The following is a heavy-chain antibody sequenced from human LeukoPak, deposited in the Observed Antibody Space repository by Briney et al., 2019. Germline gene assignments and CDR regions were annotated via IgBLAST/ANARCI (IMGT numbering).Heavy chain of an antibody. Sequence: SETLSLTCSVSGGSVSSGISYWSWIRQPPGEGLEWIAYISDSGGSDYNPSLRGRVTISVDTSKNQFSLKLSSVTAADTAVYYCARDYLLYGMDVWGQGTTVTVSS. CDR1: GGSVSSGISY. CDR3: ARDYLLYGMDV. CDR2: ISDSGGS. V-gene: IGHV4-61*01. J-gene: IGHJ6*02.